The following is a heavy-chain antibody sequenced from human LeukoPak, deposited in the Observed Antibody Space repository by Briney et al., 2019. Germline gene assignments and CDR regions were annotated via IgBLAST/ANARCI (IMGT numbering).Heavy chain of an antibody. D-gene: IGHD3-10*02. CDR1: GFTFSSYA. V-gene: IGHV3-30*02. J-gene: IGHJ6*04. CDR3: AELGITMIGGV. CDR2: IRNDGSNK. Sequence: PGGSLRLSCAASGFTFSSYAMSWVRQPPGKGLEWVAFIRNDGSNKYYVDSVKGRFTISRDNSKNTLYLQMNSLRAEDTAVYYCAELGITMIGGVWGKGTTVTISS.